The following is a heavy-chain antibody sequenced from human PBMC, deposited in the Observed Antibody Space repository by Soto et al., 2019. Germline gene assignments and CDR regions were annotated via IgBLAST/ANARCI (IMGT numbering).Heavy chain of an antibody. D-gene: IGHD5-18*01. J-gene: IGHJ5*02. CDR2: FYSSGST. V-gene: IGHV4-30-4*01. CDR1: GGSISSGDYY. CDR3: ARGTWLQHYFSS. Sequence: QEQLQESGPGLMKPSQTLSLTCTVSGGSISSGDYYWSWIRQPPRKGLEWIGYFYSSGSTYYNPSLKSGVTIAVDSSKNQFSLKLSCVTAADAAGDCCARGTWLQHYFSSWGQGTLVTVSS.